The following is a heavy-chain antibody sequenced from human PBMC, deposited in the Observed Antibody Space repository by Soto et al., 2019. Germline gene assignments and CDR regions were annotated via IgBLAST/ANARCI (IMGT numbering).Heavy chain of an antibody. Sequence: QVQLQESGPGLVKPSQTLSLTCTVSGGSISSGGYYWSWIRQHPGKGLEWIGYIYYSGSTYYNPSLKSRVTISVDTSKKQFSLQLRSVTAADTAVYYCATRSMVVTDLDPPGYLDYWGQGTLVTVSS. CDR1: GGSISSGGYY. CDR3: ATRSMVVTDLDPPGYLDY. V-gene: IGHV4-31*03. D-gene: IGHD2-21*02. CDR2: IYYSGST. J-gene: IGHJ4*02.